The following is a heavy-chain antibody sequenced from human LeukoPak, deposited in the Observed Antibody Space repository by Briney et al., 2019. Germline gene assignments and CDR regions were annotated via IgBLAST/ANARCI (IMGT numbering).Heavy chain of an antibody. V-gene: IGHV3-21*01. CDR3: ARDSGDSSGYYFDAFDI. J-gene: IGHJ3*02. D-gene: IGHD3-22*01. CDR1: GFTFSSYS. Sequence: PGGSLRLSCAASGFTFSSYSMNWVRQAPGEGLEWVSSISSSSYIYYADSVKGRFTISRDNAKNSLYLQMNSLRAEDTAVYYCARDSGDSSGYYFDAFDIWGQGTMVTVSS. CDR2: ISSSSYI.